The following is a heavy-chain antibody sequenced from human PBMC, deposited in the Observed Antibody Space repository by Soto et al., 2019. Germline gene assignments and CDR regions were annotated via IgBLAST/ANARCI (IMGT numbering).Heavy chain of an antibody. CDR2: ISYDGSNK. V-gene: IGHV3-30-3*01. J-gene: IGHJ3*02. Sequence: QVQLVESGGGVVQPGRSLRLSCAASGFTFSSYAMHWVRQAPGKGLEWVAFISYDGSNKYYADSVKGRFTISRDNSKNTLYLQMNSLRTEDTAVYYCASYTLPYCGGDCSYAFAIWGQGTMVTVSS. CDR1: GFTFSSYA. CDR3: ASYTLPYCGGDCSYAFAI. D-gene: IGHD2-21*02.